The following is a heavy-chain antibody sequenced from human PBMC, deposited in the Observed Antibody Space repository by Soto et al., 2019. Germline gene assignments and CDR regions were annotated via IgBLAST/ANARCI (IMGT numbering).Heavy chain of an antibody. CDR1: GFAFNNYG. V-gene: IGHV3-21*01. J-gene: IGHJ4*02. Sequence: PGGSLRLSCTVSGFAFNNYGINWVRQAPGKGLEWVSSISKSDYTYYSDSVTGRFTISRDNAKNSVSLQMNTLRVEDTAVYYCAREDSIIIPAVSGFWGQGTLVTVSS. CDR2: ISKSDYT. CDR3: AREDSIIIPAVSGF. D-gene: IGHD2-2*01.